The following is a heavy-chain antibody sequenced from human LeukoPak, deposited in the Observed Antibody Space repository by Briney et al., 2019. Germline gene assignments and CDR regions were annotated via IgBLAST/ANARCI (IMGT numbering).Heavy chain of an antibody. D-gene: IGHD1-26*01. V-gene: IGHV3-7*01. J-gene: IGHJ4*02. CDR1: GLIFGSRW. CDR2: IKRDGSGE. Sequence: GGSLRLSCAASGLIFGSRWMSWIRQAPGKGLEWVANIKRDGSGEYYLDSVKDRFTISRDNAKNSLYLQMNSLRAEDTAVYYCASLLGDKTIFDFWGQGTLVTVSS. CDR3: ASLLGDKTIFDF.